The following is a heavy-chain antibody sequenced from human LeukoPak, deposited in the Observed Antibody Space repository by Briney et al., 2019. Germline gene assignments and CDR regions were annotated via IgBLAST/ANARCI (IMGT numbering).Heavy chain of an antibody. CDR1: GYTFTDYY. CDR3: AREGPIVGATHLVDY. CDR2: INPNSGGT. J-gene: IGHJ4*02. V-gene: IGHV1-2*02. D-gene: IGHD1-26*01. Sequence: GASVKVSCKASGYTFTDYYMHWVRQAPRQGLEWMGWINPNSGGTNYAQKFQGRVTMTRDTSISTAYMELSRLSSDDTAVYYCAREGPIVGATHLVDYWGQGTLVTVSS.